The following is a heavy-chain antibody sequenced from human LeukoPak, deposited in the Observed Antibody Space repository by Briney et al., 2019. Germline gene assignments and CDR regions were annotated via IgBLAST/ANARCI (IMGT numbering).Heavy chain of an antibody. D-gene: IGHD6-13*01. V-gene: IGHV3-23*01. CDR1: GFTFSSYW. Sequence: GGSLRLSCEASGFTFSSYWMHWVRQIPGKGLEWVSAISGSGGSTYYADSVKGRFTISRDNSKNTLYLQMNSLRAEDTAVYYCAKDSSWYLDDAFDIWGQGTMVTVSS. J-gene: IGHJ3*02. CDR2: ISGSGGST. CDR3: AKDSSWYLDDAFDI.